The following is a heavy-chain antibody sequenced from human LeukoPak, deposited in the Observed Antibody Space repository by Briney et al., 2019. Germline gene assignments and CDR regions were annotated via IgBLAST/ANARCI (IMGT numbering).Heavy chain of an antibody. CDR2: ISGASTFT. Sequence: PGGSLRLSCAASGFTFRDYYMSWIRQAPGKGLEWVSYISGASTFTNYADSVKGRFAISRDNAKNTLYLRLNSLRAEDTAVYYCARVAYCSGDCYHYFEYWGQGTLVTVSS. CDR3: ARVAYCSGDCYHYFEY. J-gene: IGHJ4*02. V-gene: IGHV3-11*06. CDR1: GFTFRDYY. D-gene: IGHD2-21*02.